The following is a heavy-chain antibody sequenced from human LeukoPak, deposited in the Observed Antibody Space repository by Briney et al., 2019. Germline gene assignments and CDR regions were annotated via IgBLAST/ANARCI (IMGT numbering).Heavy chain of an antibody. Sequence: GGSLRLSCAASGFTFSSYAMSWVRQAPHKGLEWVSGISGSGSTTSYADSVKGRFTISRDNSKNTLDQQKSSLRGENTAVYYCAKTRTIFGVVGYLDVWGKGTTVTVSS. CDR2: ISGSGSTT. J-gene: IGHJ6*03. CDR1: GFTFSSYA. V-gene: IGHV3-23*01. CDR3: AKTRTIFGVVGYLDV. D-gene: IGHD3-3*01.